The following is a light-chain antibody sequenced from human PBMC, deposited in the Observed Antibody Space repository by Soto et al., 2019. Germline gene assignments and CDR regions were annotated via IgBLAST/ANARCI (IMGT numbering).Light chain of an antibody. CDR2: AAS. CDR1: EDIRNG. V-gene: IGKV1-6*01. Sequence: AIQVTQSPSSLSASVGDRVTITCRASEDIRNGLGWYQQKPGKAPKLLIYAASYLQGGAPSRFSGSGFGTEFTLTISSLQPEDFATYYCLQDHNYLWTFGQGTKVDIK. J-gene: IGKJ1*01. CDR3: LQDHNYLWT.